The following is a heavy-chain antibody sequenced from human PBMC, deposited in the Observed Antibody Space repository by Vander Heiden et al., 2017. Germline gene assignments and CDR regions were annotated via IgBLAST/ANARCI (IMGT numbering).Heavy chain of an antibody. Sequence: QVQLVESGGGVVQPGRSLRLSCAASGFTFSSYARHWVRQAPGKGLEWVAVISYDGSNKCYADSVKGRFTISRDNSKNTLYLQMNSLRAEDTAVYYCARKPGSYYNVPYYYYGMDVWGQGTTVTVSS. CDR1: GFTFSSYA. D-gene: IGHD3-10*01. J-gene: IGHJ6*02. CDR3: ARKPGSYYNVPYYYYGMDV. CDR2: ISYDGSNK. V-gene: IGHV3-30*01.